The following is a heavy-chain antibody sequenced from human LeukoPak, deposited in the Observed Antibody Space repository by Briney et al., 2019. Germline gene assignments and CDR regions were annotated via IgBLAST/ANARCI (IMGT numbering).Heavy chain of an antibody. V-gene: IGHV3-64*02. J-gene: IGHJ4*02. D-gene: IGHD4-23*01. CDR3: ARGIMGFNSNYFDY. CDR1: GFTFSDYA. Sequence: GGSLRLSCAASGFTFSDYAMHWVRQAPGKGLEYVSALSNNGVSPYYPDSVKGRFTISRDNSKNTLYLQMGSLRVEDMGVYYCARGIMGFNSNYFDYWGQGILVTVSS. CDR2: LSNNGVSP.